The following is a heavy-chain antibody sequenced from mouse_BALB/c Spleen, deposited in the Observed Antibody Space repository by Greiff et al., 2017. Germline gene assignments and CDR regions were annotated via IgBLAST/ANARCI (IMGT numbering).Heavy chain of an antibody. D-gene: IGHD2-14*01. CDR1: GYSITSDYA. J-gene: IGHJ2*01. V-gene: IGHV3-2*02. CDR2: ISYSGST. CDR3: ARRPFSYYRYEGYFDY. Sequence: EVQLKESGPGLVKPSQSLSLTCTVTGYSITSDYAWNWIRQFPGNKLEWMGYISYSGSTSYNPSLKSRISITRDTSKNQFFLQLNSVTTEDTATYYCARRPFSYYRYEGYFDYWGQGTTLTVSS.